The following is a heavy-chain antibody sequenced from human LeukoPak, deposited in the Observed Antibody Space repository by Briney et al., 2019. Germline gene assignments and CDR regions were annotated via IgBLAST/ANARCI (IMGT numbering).Heavy chain of an antibody. V-gene: IGHV4-59*01. CDR1: GGSISRYY. CDR3: ARPSPFGGEEEFQH. J-gene: IGHJ1*01. CDR2: IYYSGST. Sequence: SETLSLTCTVSGGSISRYYWSWIRRPPGKGLEWIGYIYYSGSTNYNPSLKSRVTISIDTSKNQFSLKLSSVTAADTAVYYCARPSPFGGEEEFQHWGQGTLVTVSS. D-gene: IGHD2-15*01.